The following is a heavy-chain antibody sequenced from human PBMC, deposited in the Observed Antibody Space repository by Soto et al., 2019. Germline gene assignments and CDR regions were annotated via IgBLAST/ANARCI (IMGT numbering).Heavy chain of an antibody. V-gene: IGHV5-10-1*01. CDR3: ARQGSCGGDCPDDY. CDR2: IDPSDSYT. CDR1: GYSFTSYW. Sequence: KTSGESLKISCKGSGYSFTSYWISWVRQMPGKGLEWMGRIDPSDSYTNYSPSFQGHVTISADKSINTAYLQWSSLKASDTAMYYCARQGSCGGDCPDDYWGQGALVTVSS. D-gene: IGHD2-21*02. J-gene: IGHJ4*02.